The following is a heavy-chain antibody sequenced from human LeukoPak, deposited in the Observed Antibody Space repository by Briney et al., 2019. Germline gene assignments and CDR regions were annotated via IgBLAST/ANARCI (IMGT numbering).Heavy chain of an antibody. D-gene: IGHD3-3*01. J-gene: IGHJ3*02. CDR3: ATLTIVGVVTYAFPI. CDR2: FVPEDAET. Sequence: ASVKVSCKLSGYTGIELSMNWGRQAPGRGLEWLGRFVPEDAETVYAQKFQGRVTMTEDTFRDTAYMELNRLTSEDTAVYYCATLTIVGVVTYAFPIWGRGTLVTVSS. V-gene: IGHV1-24*01. CDR1: GYTGIELS.